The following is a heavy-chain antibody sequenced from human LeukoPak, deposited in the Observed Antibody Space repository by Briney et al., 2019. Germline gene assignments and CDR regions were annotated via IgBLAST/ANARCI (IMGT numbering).Heavy chain of an antibody. V-gene: IGHV5-51*01. Sequence: LGESLMISCKGSGYSFTSYWIGWVRQMPGKGLEWMGIIYPGDSDTRYSPSFQGQVTISADKSISTAYLQWSSLKASDTAMYYCARIGRGITMIVVVDYWGQGTLVTVSS. CDR3: ARIGRGITMIVVVDY. CDR2: IYPGDSDT. D-gene: IGHD3-22*01. CDR1: GYSFTSYW. J-gene: IGHJ4*02.